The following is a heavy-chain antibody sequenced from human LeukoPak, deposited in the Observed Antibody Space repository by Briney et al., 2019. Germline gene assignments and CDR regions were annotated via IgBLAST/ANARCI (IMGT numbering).Heavy chain of an antibody. V-gene: IGHV4-34*01. D-gene: IGHD5-12*01. CDR2: INHSGST. Sequence: SETLSLTCAVYGGSFSGYYWSWIRQPPGKGLEWIGEINHSGSTNHNPSLKSRVTISVDTSKNQFSLKLSSVTAADTAVYYCARGASGYDIFGYWGQGTLVTVSS. CDR1: GGSFSGYY. CDR3: ARGASGYDIFGY. J-gene: IGHJ4*02.